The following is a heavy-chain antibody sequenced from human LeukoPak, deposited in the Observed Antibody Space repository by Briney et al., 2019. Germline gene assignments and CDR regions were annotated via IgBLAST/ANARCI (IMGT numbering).Heavy chain of an antibody. Sequence: GGSLRLSCAASGFTFSSYAMSWVRQAPGKGLEWVAFIRSDGSNKYYADSVKGRFTISRDNSKNTLYVQMNSLRGEDTAVYYCAKDRYEVYYYYMDVWGKGTTVTISS. J-gene: IGHJ6*03. CDR3: AKDRYEVYYYYMDV. CDR1: GFTFSSYA. V-gene: IGHV3-30*02. D-gene: IGHD3-3*01. CDR2: IRSDGSNK.